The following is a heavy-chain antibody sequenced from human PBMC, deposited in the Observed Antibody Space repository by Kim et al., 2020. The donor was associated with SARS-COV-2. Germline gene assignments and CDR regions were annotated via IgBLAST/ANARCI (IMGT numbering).Heavy chain of an antibody. CDR1: GYTFTSYG. J-gene: IGHJ6*02. CDR2: ISAYNGNT. D-gene: IGHD6-13*01. Sequence: ASVKVSCKASGYTFTSYGISWVRQAPGQGLEWMGWISAYNGNTNYEQKLQGRVTMTTDTSTSTAYMELRSLRSDDTAVYYCARMRDSSSWYYYYGMDVWGQGTTVTVSS. V-gene: IGHV1-18*01. CDR3: ARMRDSSSWYYYYGMDV.